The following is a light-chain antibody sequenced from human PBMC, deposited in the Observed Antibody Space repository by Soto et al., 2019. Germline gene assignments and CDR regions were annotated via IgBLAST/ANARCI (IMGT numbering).Light chain of an antibody. J-gene: IGLJ1*01. Sequence: QSVLTRPASVSDSPGQPITISCTGTSSDVGGSNFVSWYQQHPGKPPKLIIYDVANRPSGVSNRFSGSKSGSTASLIISRLQTEDEADYYCVSYTSSTTYVFGTGTKVTVL. CDR1: SSDVGGSNF. CDR3: VSYTSSTTYV. V-gene: IGLV2-14*03. CDR2: DVA.